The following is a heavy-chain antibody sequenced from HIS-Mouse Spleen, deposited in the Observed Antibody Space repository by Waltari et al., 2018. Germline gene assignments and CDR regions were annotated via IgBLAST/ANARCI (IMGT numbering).Heavy chain of an antibody. CDR3: AREIPYSSSWYDWYFDL. CDR1: GGSISSSSYY. D-gene: IGHD6-13*01. V-gene: IGHV4-39*07. J-gene: IGHJ2*01. CDR2: IYYSGRT. Sequence: QLQLQESGPGLVKPSETLSLTCTVSGGSISSSSYYWGWIRPPPGKGLEWIGRIYYSGRTYYHPSLKSRGTISVDTSKNQFSLKLSSVTAADTAVYYCAREIPYSSSWYDWYFDLWGRGTLVTVSS.